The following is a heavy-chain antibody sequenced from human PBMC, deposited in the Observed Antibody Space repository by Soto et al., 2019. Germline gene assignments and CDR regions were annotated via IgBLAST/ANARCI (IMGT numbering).Heavy chain of an antibody. V-gene: IGHV4-4*07. CDR1: GGSMSRYE. D-gene: IGHD3-22*01. Sequence: XETLSLSCTVSGGSMSRYEWSWIRQPAGKGLEWIGRIYTSGSTNYNPSLKSRVTMSVDTSKNQFSLKLSSVTAADTAVYYCASERGDDSSGYYLDDWGQGTLVTVPS. J-gene: IGHJ4*02. CDR2: IYTSGST. CDR3: ASERGDDSSGYYLDD.